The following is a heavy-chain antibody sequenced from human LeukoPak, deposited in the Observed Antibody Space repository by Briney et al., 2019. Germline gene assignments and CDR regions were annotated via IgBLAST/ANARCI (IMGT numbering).Heavy chain of an antibody. CDR3: ASPSIAVAGRYAFDI. CDR2: ISSSGSTI. V-gene: IGHV3-11*04. Sequence: PGGSLRLSCAASGFTFSDYYMSWICQAPGKGLEWVSYISSSGSTIYYADSVKGRFTISRDNAKNSLYLQMNSLRAEDTAVYYCASPSIAVAGRYAFDIWGQGTMVTVSS. J-gene: IGHJ3*02. D-gene: IGHD6-19*01. CDR1: GFTFSDYY.